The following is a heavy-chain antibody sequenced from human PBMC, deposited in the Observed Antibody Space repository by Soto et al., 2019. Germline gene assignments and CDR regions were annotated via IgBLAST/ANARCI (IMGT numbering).Heavy chain of an antibody. V-gene: IGHV4-39*01. Sequence: SETLSLTCTVSGGSISSSSYYWGWIRQPPGKGLEWIGSIYYSGSTYYNPSLKSRVTISVDTSKNQFSLKLSSVTAADTAVYYCARRNLGDYDFWSGRHDYGMDVWGQGTTVT. J-gene: IGHJ6*02. CDR1: GGSISSSSYY. CDR2: IYYSGST. CDR3: ARRNLGDYDFWSGRHDYGMDV. D-gene: IGHD3-3*01.